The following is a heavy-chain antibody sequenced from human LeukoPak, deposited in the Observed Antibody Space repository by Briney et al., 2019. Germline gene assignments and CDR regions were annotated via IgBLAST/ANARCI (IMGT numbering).Heavy chain of an antibody. CDR3: ARDLGMATITSVDY. D-gene: IGHD5-24*01. J-gene: IGHJ4*02. CDR2: FDPEDGET. Sequence: ASVKVSCKVSGYTLTELSMHWVRQAPGKGLEWMGGFDPEDGETIYARKFQGRVTMTRDTSISTAYMELSRLRSDDTAVYYCARDLGMATITSVDYWGQGTLVTVSS. CDR1: GYTLTELS. V-gene: IGHV1-24*01.